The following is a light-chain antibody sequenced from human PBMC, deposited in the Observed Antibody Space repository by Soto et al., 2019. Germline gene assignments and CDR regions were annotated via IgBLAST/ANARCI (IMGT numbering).Light chain of an antibody. CDR3: QQYKTFPWT. CDR2: KVS. CDR1: QTEDRW. V-gene: IGKV1-5*03. Sequence: DIQMTQSPSTLSASVGDRVTITCRASQTEDRWLAWYQQKPGKAPKILIYKVSGLQSGVPSRFSGSGSGTEFTLTISSLQPDDFAIYYCQQYKTFPWTFGQGTDVEIK. J-gene: IGKJ1*01.